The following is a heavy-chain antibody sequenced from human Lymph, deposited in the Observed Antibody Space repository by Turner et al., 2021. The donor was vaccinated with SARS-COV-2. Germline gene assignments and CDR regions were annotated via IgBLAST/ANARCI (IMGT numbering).Heavy chain of an antibody. D-gene: IGHD1-26*01. J-gene: IGHJ6*02. Sequence: QVQLVQSGDEGKKPGASVKVSCKAPRYTFTSYDINVVRQATGQGLEWMGWMNPNSGNTGYAQKFQGRVTMTRNTSISTAYMELSSLRSEDTAVYYCARGRYSGGGMDVWGQGTTVTVSS. CDR1: RYTFTSYD. CDR2: MNPNSGNT. CDR3: ARGRYSGGGMDV. V-gene: IGHV1-8*02.